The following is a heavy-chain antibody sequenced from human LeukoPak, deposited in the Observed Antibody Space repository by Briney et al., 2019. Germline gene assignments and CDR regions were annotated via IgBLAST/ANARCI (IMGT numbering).Heavy chain of an antibody. J-gene: IGHJ6*04. D-gene: IGHD2-15*01. V-gene: IGHV4-34*01. CDR1: GGSFSGYY. CDR3: ASYCSGGSCYSYGYYGMDV. CDR2: INHSGST. Sequence: SETLSLTCAVYGGSFSGYYWSWIRQPPGKGLEWIGEINHSGSTNYDPSLKSRVTISVDTSKNQFSLKLSSVTAADTAVYYCASYCSGGSCYSYGYYGMDVWGKGTTVTVSS.